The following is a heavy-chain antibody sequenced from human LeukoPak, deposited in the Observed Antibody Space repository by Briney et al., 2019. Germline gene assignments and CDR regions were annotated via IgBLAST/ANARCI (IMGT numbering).Heavy chain of an antibody. CDR2: ISDSGGST. CDR1: GFTFSSYW. Sequence: GGSLRLSCAASGFTFSSYWMNWARQAPGKGLEWVSAISDSGGSTYYADSVKGRFTISRDNSKNTLYLQMNSLRAEDTAVYYCAKGFRVTTDYWGQGTLVTVSS. D-gene: IGHD4-17*01. V-gene: IGHV3-23*01. J-gene: IGHJ4*02. CDR3: AKGFRVTTDY.